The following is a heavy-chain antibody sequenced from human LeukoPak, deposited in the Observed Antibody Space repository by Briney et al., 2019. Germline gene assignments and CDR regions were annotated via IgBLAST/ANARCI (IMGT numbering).Heavy chain of an antibody. Sequence: ASVKVSCKASGYTFTGYYIHWVRQAPGQGLERMGRINPKSGGINYAQKFQGRVTMTRDTAISTAYMEVSGLRSDDTAVYYCAREAGGSDTYYFDYWGQGVLVTVSS. CDR3: AREAGGSDTYYFDY. D-gene: IGHD1-26*01. J-gene: IGHJ4*02. CDR1: GYTFTGYY. CDR2: INPKSGGI. V-gene: IGHV1-2*06.